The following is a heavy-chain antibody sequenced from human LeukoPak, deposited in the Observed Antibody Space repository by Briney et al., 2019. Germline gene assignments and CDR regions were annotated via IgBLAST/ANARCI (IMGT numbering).Heavy chain of an antibody. D-gene: IGHD3-10*01. CDR1: GGSISSNNYY. V-gene: IGHV4-39*01. CDR3: ARGPLGFGEPSFDY. Sequence: SETLSLTCTVSGGSISSNNYYWGWIRQPPGKGLEWIGSVHYSGSSYYNPSLKSRLTISVDTSKSQFSLKLSSVTAADTAVYSCARGPLGFGEPSFDYWGQGTLVTVSS. CDR2: VHYSGSS. J-gene: IGHJ4*02.